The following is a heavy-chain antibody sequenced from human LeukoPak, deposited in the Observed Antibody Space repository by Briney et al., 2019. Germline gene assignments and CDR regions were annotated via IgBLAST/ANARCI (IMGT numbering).Heavy chain of an antibody. CDR2: INPNSGGT. Sequence: GASVKVSCKASGYTFTGYYMHWVRQAPGQGLEWMGWINPNSGGTNYAQKFQGRVTMTRDTSISTVYMELSSLRSEDTAVYYCASSLGIVEKYYMDVWGKGTTVTVSS. CDR1: GYTFTGYY. CDR3: ASSLGIVEKYYMDV. V-gene: IGHV1-2*02. D-gene: IGHD3-22*01. J-gene: IGHJ6*03.